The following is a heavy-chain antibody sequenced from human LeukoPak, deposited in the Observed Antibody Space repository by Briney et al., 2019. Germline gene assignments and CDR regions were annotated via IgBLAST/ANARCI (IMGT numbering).Heavy chain of an antibody. D-gene: IGHD6-19*01. Sequence: GESLRLSCAASGFTFSTYTMHWVRQAAGKGLEWDALISYEGSKQNYADSVKGRFTISRDNSQNTLYPEMSGLRTEDTAVYYCARAPYTSGWYFAFDYWGQGTLVTVSS. CDR1: GFTFSTYT. CDR2: ISYEGSKQ. CDR3: ARAPYTSGWYFAFDY. V-gene: IGHV3-30-3*01. J-gene: IGHJ4*02.